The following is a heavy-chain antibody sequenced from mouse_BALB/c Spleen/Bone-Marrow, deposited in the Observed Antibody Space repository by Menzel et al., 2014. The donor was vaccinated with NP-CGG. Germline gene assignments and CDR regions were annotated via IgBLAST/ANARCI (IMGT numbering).Heavy chain of an antibody. CDR3: ARTLRWYFDV. Sequence: VKLVESAPGLVAPSQSLSITCTVSGFSLTSYGVHWVRRPPGEGLEWLGVIWAGGSTNYNSALMSRLNISKDNSKSQVFLKMNSLQTDDTAMYYCARTLRWYFDVWGAGTAVTVSS. CDR2: IWAGGST. CDR1: GFSLTSYG. V-gene: IGHV2-9*02. J-gene: IGHJ1*01.